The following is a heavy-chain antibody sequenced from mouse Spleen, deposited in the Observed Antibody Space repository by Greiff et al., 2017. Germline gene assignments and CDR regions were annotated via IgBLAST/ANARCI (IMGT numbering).Heavy chain of an antibody. CDR3: ARFFDYYDGRAYAMDY. CDR2: IDPANGNT. CDR1: GFNIKNTY. V-gene: IGHV14-3*01. J-gene: IGHJ4*01. Sequence: EVQLQESVAELVRPGASVKLSCTASGFNIKNTYMHWVKQRPEQGLEWIGRIDPANGNTKYAPKFQGKATITADTSSNTAYLQLSSLTSEDTAIYYCARFFDYYDGRAYAMDYWGQGTSVTVSS. D-gene: IGHD1-1*01.